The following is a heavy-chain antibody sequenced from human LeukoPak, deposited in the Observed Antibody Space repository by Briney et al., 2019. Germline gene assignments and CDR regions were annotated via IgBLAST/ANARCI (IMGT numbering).Heavy chain of an antibody. V-gene: IGHV3-74*01. J-gene: IGHJ3*02. CDR1: GFTFTFRGYW. CDR3: SRGGYHHGFDI. CDR2: IDNDGSDT. Sequence: GGSLRLSCTASGFTFTFRGYWMHWVRQAPGKGLVWISRIDNDGSDTIYADSVKGRFTISRDNAKNTLYLQMNSLRAEDTAVYYCSRGGYHHGFDIWGQGTMVTVSS. D-gene: IGHD3-16*02.